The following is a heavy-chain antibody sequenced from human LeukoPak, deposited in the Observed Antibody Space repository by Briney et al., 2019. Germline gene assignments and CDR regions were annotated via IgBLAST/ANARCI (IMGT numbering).Heavy chain of an antibody. J-gene: IGHJ4*02. D-gene: IGHD3-10*01. CDR1: GFTFSSYA. V-gene: IGHV3-23*01. Sequence: PGGSLRLSCAASGFTFSSYAMSWVRQAPGKGLEWVSAISGSGGSTYYADSVKGRFTIYRDNSKNTLYLQMNSLRAEDTAVYYCAKDFWWFGELLSYVVTAIPFDYWGQGTLVTVSS. CDR3: AKDFWWFGELLSYVVTAIPFDY. CDR2: ISGSGGST.